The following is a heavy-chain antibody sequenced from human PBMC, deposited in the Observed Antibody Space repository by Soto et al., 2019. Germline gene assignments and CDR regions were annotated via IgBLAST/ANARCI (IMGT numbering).Heavy chain of an antibody. J-gene: IGHJ4*02. CDR1: GLPFSSYC. CDR2: INSDGTSI. CDR3: PTPARQNGKNFAS. V-gene: IGHV3-74*01. Sequence: PGGSLSLSCAASGLPFSSYCMHWVRHAPGKGLVWVSRINSDGTSIGYADSVKVRFTTSRENAKNTLYLQMNNLRAEDTAVYYCPTPARQNGKNFASWGGGPLVTVS. D-gene: IGHD2-8*01.